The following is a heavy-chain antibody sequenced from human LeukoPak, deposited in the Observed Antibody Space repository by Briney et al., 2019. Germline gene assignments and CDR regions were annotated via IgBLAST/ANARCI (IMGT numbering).Heavy chain of an antibody. V-gene: IGHV3-74*01. CDR3: ARVSVCPRCHFDY. J-gene: IGHJ4*02. CDR1: GFTFXXXX. Sequence: GGSLRLSCAASGFTFXXXXXXXVRQXPGXXXXXXXRISPDGXSXIXAXXXXXXXXXXRDNAKNTLYLQMNSLRADDTAVYYCARVSVCPRCHFDYWGQGTLVTVSS. D-gene: IGHD5/OR15-5a*01. CDR2: ISPDGXSX.